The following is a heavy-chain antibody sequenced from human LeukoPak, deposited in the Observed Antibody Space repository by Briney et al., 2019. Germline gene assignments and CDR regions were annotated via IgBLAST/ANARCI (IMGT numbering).Heavy chain of an antibody. V-gene: IGHV4-39*07. CDR1: GGSISSSSYY. CDR2: IYYSGST. CDR3: ARGVGPYYYYYMDV. D-gene: IGHD1-26*01. J-gene: IGHJ6*03. Sequence: SETLSLTCTVSGGSISSSSYYWGWIRQPPGKGLEWIGSIYYSGSTYYNPSLKSRVTISVDTSKNQFSLKLSSVTAADTAVYYCARGVGPYYYYYMDVWGQGTVVTV.